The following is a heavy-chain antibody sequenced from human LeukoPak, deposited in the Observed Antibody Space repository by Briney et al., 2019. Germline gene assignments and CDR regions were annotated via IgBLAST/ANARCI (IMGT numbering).Heavy chain of an antibody. CDR2: INPNSGGT. Sequence: ASVKVSCKASGYTFTSYYMHWVRQAPGQGHEWMGRINPNSGGTNFAQKFQARVTMTSDTSISTAYMEVSGLESDDTAVYYCARARYCYTTSCPLDYWGQGTLVTVSS. D-gene: IGHD2-2*01. CDR1: GYTFTSYY. CDR3: ARARYCYTTSCPLDY. V-gene: IGHV1-2*06. J-gene: IGHJ4*02.